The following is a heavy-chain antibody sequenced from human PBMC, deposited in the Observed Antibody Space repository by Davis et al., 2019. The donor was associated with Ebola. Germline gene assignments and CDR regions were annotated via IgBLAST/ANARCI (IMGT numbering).Heavy chain of an antibody. CDR2: ISSSSSYI. V-gene: IGHV3-21*01. CDR1: GFTFSSYS. Sequence: GESLKISCAASGFTFSSYSMNWVRQAPGKGLEWVSSISSSSSYIYYADSVKGRFTISRDNAKNSLYLQMNSLRAEDTAVYYCASSPENYYDFWSGRPYYFDYWGQGTLVTVSS. J-gene: IGHJ4*02. CDR3: ASSPENYYDFWSGRPYYFDY. D-gene: IGHD3-3*01.